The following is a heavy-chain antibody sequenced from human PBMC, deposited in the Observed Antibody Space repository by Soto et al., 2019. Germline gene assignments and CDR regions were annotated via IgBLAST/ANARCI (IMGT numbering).Heavy chain of an antibody. J-gene: IGHJ4*02. CDR1: GLSITNNY. V-gene: IGHV4-59*13. CDR3: ARANRYSEY. Sequence: QVHLQASGPGLVKPSETLSLTCTVSGLSITNNYWSWIRQPPGKGLEWICYIYYTGNTNYDPSLKSRVTMSVDTSKNQFPLNLASLTAADTAIYYCARANRYSEYWGQGTLVIVSS. CDR2: IYYTGNT.